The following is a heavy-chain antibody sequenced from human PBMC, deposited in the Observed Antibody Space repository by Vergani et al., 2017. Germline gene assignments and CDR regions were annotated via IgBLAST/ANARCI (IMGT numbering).Heavy chain of an antibody. CDR3: ARDPRDCYNYWYFDL. V-gene: IGHV4-39*07. CDR2: IYYSGST. D-gene: IGHD5-24*01. Sequence: QVQLQESGPGLVKPSQTLSLTCTVSGGSISSSSYYWGWIRQPPGKGLEWIGSIYYSGSTYYNPSLKSRVIISVETSKNQFSLKLSSVTAADTAVYYCARDPRDCYNYWYFDLWGRGTLVTVSS. CDR1: GGSISSSSYY. J-gene: IGHJ2*01.